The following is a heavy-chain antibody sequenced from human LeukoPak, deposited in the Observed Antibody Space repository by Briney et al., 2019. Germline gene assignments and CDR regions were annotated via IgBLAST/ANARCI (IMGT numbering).Heavy chain of an antibody. D-gene: IGHD1-1*01. CDR2: IYSDGTT. V-gene: IGHV4-4*07. CDR3: ARVVSGGTFDS. CDR1: AGAIGSYY. Sequence: PSETLSLTCTVSAGAIGSYYWTWVRQPADKGFEWIGHIYSDGTTNYNPSLKSRLTMSIDKAKNKFSLKVNSVTAADTAVYYCARVVSGGTFDSWGQGTLVSVSS. J-gene: IGHJ5*01.